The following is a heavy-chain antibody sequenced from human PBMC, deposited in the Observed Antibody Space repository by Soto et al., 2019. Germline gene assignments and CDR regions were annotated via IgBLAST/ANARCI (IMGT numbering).Heavy chain of an antibody. CDR3: AKDRRVTMVRGVIPQDY. Sequence: GGSLRLSCAASGFTFSSYAMSWVRQAPGKGLEWVSAISGSGGSTYYADSVKGRFTISRDNSKNTLYLQMNSLRAEDTAVYYCAKDRRVTMVRGVIPQDYWGQGTLVTVSS. D-gene: IGHD3-10*01. V-gene: IGHV3-23*01. CDR1: GFTFSSYA. CDR2: ISGSGGST. J-gene: IGHJ4*02.